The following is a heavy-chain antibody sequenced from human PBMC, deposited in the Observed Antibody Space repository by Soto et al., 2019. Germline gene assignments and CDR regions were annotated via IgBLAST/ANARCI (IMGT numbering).Heavy chain of an antibody. CDR3: ARARFYYDSSGYYYPFDY. CDR2: IIPIFGTA. D-gene: IGHD3-22*01. J-gene: IGHJ4*02. Sequence: QVQLVQSGAEVKKPGSSVKVSCKASGGTFSSYAISWVRQAPGQGLEWMGGIIPIFGTANYAQKFQGRVTITADESTSTAYMELSSLRSEDTAVYYCARARFYYDSSGYYYPFDYWGQGTLVTVSS. CDR1: GGTFSSYA. V-gene: IGHV1-69*01.